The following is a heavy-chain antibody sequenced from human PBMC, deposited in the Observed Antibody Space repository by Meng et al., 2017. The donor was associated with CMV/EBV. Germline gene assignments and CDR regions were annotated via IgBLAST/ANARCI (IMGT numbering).Heavy chain of an antibody. J-gene: IGHJ4*02. CDR3: ARKITMVRGVISRESWFDY. Sequence: SQTLSLTCAVHGGFFSGYYWSWIRQLPGKGLEWIGEINHSGSTNYNPSLKSRVTISVDTSKNQFSLKLSSVTAADTAVYYCARKITMVRGVISRESWFDYWGQGTLVTVSS. D-gene: IGHD3-10*01. CDR1: GGFFSGYY. CDR2: INHSGST. V-gene: IGHV4-34*01.